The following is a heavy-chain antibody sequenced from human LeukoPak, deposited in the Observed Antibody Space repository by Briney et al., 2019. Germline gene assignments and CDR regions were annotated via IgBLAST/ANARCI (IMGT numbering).Heavy chain of an antibody. V-gene: IGHV3-30*04. CDR1: GFTFSSYA. D-gene: IGHD3-10*01. CDR3: ARATGLLWFGDRGWYFDY. CDR2: ISYDGSNK. Sequence: GGSLRLSCAASGFTFSSYAMHWVRQAPGKGLEWVAVISYDGSNKYYADSVKGRFTISRDNSKNTLYLQMNSLRAEETAVYYCARATGLLWFGDRGWYFDYWGQGTLVTVSS. J-gene: IGHJ4*02.